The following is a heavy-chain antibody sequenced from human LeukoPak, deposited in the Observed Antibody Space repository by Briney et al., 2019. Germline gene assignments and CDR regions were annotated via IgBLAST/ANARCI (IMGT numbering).Heavy chain of an antibody. D-gene: IGHD1-26*01. CDR2: INPSGGST. J-gene: IGHJ4*02. CDR3: ARDGAAATKRGHFDY. CDR1: GYRFTSYY. V-gene: IGHV1-46*01. Sequence: ASVKVSCKASGYRFTSYYLHWVRQAPGQGLEWMGVINPSGGSTTYGHKFQGRVTMTRDTSTLTVYIELSSLRSDDTAMYYCARDGAAATKRGHFDYWGQGTLVTVSS.